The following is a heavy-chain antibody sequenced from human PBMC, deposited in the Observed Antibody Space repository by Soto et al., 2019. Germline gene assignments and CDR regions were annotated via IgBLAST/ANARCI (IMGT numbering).Heavy chain of an antibody. CDR1: GFVFSDFQ. CDR2: ITGTSAFT. Sequence: PGGSLRLSCAASGFVFSDFQFNWVRQAPGWGLEWLSSITGTSAFTEYAESIEGRFTISRDNPNKLLFLHMDNLRPEDTAVYYCARDNLAFQGAFDLWGQGTLVTVSS. D-gene: IGHD3-16*01. J-gene: IGHJ4*02. V-gene: IGHV3-21*01. CDR3: ARDNLAFQGAFDL.